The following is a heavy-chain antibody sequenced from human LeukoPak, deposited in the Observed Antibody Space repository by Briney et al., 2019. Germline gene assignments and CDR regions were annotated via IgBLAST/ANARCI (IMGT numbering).Heavy chain of an antibody. Sequence: SGTLSLTCAVSGGSISSSNWWSWVRQPPGKGLEWIGEIYHSGSTNYNPSLKSRVTISVDKSKNPFPLKLRSVTAAGTAVYYCARDRRYYYDNSSYSRGGFDYWGQGTLVTVSS. V-gene: IGHV4-4*02. D-gene: IGHD3-22*01. J-gene: IGHJ4*02. CDR1: GGSISSSNW. CDR2: IYHSGST. CDR3: ARDRRYYYDNSSYSRGGFDY.